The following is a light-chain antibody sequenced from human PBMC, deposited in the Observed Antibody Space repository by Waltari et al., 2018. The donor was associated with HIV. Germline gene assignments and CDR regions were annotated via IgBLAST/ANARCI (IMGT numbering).Light chain of an antibody. CDR3: AAWDDTLYGWV. CDR2: RDN. CDR1: SANVGHT. V-gene: IGLV1-47*01. J-gene: IGLJ3*02. Sequence: QSVLTQPPSASGTPGQRVTISCSGSSANVGHTVYWYQQLPGTAPKVLIYRDNQRPSGVPDRFSGSRSGTSASLDVSGLRSEDEATYFCAAWDDTLYGWVFGGGTKLTVL.